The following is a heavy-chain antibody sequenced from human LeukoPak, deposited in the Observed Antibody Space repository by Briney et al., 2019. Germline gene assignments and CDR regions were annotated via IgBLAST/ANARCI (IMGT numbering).Heavy chain of an antibody. V-gene: IGHV3-23*01. D-gene: IGHD6-19*01. CDR1: GGTFSSYA. CDR3: ASSYSSGWYNYYYGMDV. J-gene: IGHJ6*02. CDR2: ISGSGGST. Sequence: GASVKVSCKASGGTFSSYAISWVRQAPGKGLEWVSAISGSGGSTYYADSVKGRFTISRDNSKNTLYLQMNSLRAEDTAVYYCASSYSSGWYNYYYGMDVWGQGTTVTVSS.